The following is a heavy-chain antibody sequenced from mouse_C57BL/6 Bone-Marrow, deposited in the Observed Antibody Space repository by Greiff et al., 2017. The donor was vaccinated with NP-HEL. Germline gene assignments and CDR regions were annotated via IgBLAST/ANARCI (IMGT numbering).Heavy chain of an antibody. Sequence: EVQLQQSGAELVRPGASVKLSCTASGFNIKDDYMHWVKQRPEQGLEWIGWIDPENGDTEYASKFQGKATITADTSSNTAYLQLSSLTSEDTAVYYCTLLITTEAMDYWGQGTSVTVSS. J-gene: IGHJ4*01. V-gene: IGHV14-4*01. CDR1: GFNIKDDY. CDR3: TLLITTEAMDY. D-gene: IGHD1-1*01. CDR2: IDPENGDT.